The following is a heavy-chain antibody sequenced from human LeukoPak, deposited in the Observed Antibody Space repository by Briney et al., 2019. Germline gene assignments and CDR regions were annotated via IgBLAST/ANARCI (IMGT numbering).Heavy chain of an antibody. J-gene: IGHJ6*02. Sequence: ASVKVSCKASGYTFTGYYMHWVRQAPGQGLEWMGRINPNSGGTNYAQKFQGRVTMTRDTSISTAYMELSRLRSDDTAAYYCARVLRAAADYYYHYGMDVWGQGTTVTVSS. V-gene: IGHV1-2*06. CDR2: INPNSGGT. D-gene: IGHD6-13*01. CDR3: ARVLRAAADYYYHYGMDV. CDR1: GYTFTGYY.